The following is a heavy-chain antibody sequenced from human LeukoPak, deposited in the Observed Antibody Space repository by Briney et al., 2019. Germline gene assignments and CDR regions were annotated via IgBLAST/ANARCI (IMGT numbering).Heavy chain of an antibody. CDR3: ARGEVERYSSGWYPYYYYMDV. Sequence: ASVKVSCKASGYTFTSYGISWVRQAPGQGLEWMGWISAYNGNTNYAQRLQGRVTMTTDTSTSTAYMELRSLRSDDTAVYYCARGEVERYSSGWYPYYYYMDVWGKGTTVTVSS. CDR1: GYTFTSYG. CDR2: ISAYNGNT. V-gene: IGHV1-18*01. D-gene: IGHD6-19*01. J-gene: IGHJ6*03.